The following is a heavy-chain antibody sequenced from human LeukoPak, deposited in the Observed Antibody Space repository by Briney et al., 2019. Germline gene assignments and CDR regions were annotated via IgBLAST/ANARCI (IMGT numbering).Heavy chain of an antibody. CDR3: ARVGGTMVRGVMDY. V-gene: IGHV4-34*01. J-gene: IGHJ4*02. CDR2: INHSGST. Sequence: SETLSLTCAVYGGSFSGYYWSWIRQPPGKGLEWIGEINHSGSTNYNPSLKSRVTISLDTSKNQFSLKLSSVTAADTAVYYCARVGGTMVRGVMDYWGQGTLVTVSS. D-gene: IGHD3-10*01. CDR1: GGSFSGYY.